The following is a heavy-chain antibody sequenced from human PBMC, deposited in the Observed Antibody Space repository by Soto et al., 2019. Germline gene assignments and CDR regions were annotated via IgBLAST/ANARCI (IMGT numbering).Heavy chain of an antibody. CDR3: AREEYCSSTSCYVGWFDR. V-gene: IGHV1-69*02. CDR2: IIPILGIA. J-gene: IGHJ5*02. CDR1: GGTFSSYT. D-gene: IGHD2-2*01. Sequence: QVQLVQSGAEVKKPGSSVKVSCKASGGTFSSYTISWVRQAPGQGIEWMGRIIPILGIANYAQKFQGRVTITAAKSTSTAYMELSSRRSEDTAVYYCAREEYCSSTSCYVGWFDRWCQGTLVTVSS.